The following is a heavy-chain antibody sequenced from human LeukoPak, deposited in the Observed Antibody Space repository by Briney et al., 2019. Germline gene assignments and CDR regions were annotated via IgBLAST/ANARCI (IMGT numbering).Heavy chain of an antibody. CDR1: SGSISNADYY. D-gene: IGHD3-10*01. J-gene: IGHJ3*02. CDR3: ARGTYYYGFDI. Sequence: SETLSLTCTVSSGSISNADYYWSWIRQPPGKGLEWIGYIYYSGSTFHNPSLRSRVSISVDTSKNQFSLKLSSVTAADTAVYYCARGTYYYGFDIWGQGTMVTVSS. V-gene: IGHV4-30-4*08. CDR2: IYYSGST.